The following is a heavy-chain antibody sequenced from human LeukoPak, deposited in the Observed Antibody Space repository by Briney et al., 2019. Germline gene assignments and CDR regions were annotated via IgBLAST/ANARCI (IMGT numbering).Heavy chain of an antibody. D-gene: IGHD6-13*01. CDR2: IYYSGST. CDR3: AREGRSSSWKIDY. V-gene: IGHV4-59*01. Sequence: PSETLSLTCTVSGGSISSYYWSWIRQPPGKGLEWIGYIYYSGSTNYNPSPKSRVTISVDTSKNQFSLKLSSVTAADTAVYYCAREGRSSSWKIDYWGQGTLVTVSS. J-gene: IGHJ4*02. CDR1: GGSISSYY.